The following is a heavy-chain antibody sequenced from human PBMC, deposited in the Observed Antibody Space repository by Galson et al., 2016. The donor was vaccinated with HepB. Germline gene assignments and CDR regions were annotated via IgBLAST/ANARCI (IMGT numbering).Heavy chain of an antibody. V-gene: IGHV3-49*03. D-gene: IGHD3-16*01. CDR3: ARGWGWGFDY. CDR2: IRSKAYGGTT. Sequence: SLRLSCAGSGFTFGDRAMSWFRQAPGKGLEWVGFIRSKAYGGTTEYAASVKGRFTISRDDSKSIAYMQMNSLKTDDTAVYYCARGWGWGFDYWGQGTLVTVSS. J-gene: IGHJ4*02. CDR1: GFTFGDRA.